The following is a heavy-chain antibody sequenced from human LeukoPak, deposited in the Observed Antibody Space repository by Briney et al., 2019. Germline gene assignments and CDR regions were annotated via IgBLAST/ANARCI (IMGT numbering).Heavy chain of an antibody. CDR3: ARAFRKLRYFDWLFPGASDI. Sequence: GGSLRLSCAASGFTVSSIYMRWVRQAPGKGGEWGSVIYSGGSTYYADSVEGRFTISRGNSKNTLYLQMNSLRAEDTAVYYCARAFRKLRYFDWLFPGASDIWGQGTMVTVSS. V-gene: IGHV3-66*01. CDR1: GFTVSSIY. D-gene: IGHD3-9*01. J-gene: IGHJ3*02. CDR2: IYSGGST.